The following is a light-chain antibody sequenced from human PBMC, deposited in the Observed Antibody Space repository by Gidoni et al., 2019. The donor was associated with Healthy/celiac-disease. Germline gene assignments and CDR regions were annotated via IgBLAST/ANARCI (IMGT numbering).Light chain of an antibody. V-gene: IGKV3-15*01. CDR3: QQYNNWPLT. Sequence: IVMTQSPATLSVSTGERATLTCRASQSVRSNLAGYQQKPGQAPRLLIYGASTRATGIPARFSVSGSGTEFTLTISSLQSEDFAVYSCQQYNNWPLTFGGVTKVEIK. J-gene: IGKJ4*01. CDR2: GAS. CDR1: QSVRSN.